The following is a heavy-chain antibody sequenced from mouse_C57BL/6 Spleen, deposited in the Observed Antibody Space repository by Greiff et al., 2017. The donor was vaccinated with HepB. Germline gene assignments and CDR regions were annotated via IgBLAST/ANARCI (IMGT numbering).Heavy chain of an antibody. V-gene: IGHV1-80*01. Sequence: QVQLQQSGAELVKPGASVKISCKASGYAFSSYWKNWVKQRPGKGLEWIGQIYPGDGDTNYNGKFKGKATLTADKSSSTAYMQLSSLTSEDSAVYFCARRAAQATLFAYWGQGTLVTVSA. CDR1: GYAFSSYW. J-gene: IGHJ3*01. CDR2: IYPGDGDT. CDR3: ARRAAQATLFAY. D-gene: IGHD3-2*02.